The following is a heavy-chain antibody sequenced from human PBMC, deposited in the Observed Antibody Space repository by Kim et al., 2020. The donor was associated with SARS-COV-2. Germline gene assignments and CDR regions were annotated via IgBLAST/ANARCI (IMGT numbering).Heavy chain of an antibody. V-gene: IGHV4-34*01. CDR3: ARMMFYSSCWYWDFDI. CDR1: GGSFSGYY. Sequence: SETLSLTCAVYGGSFSGYYWSWIRQPPGKGLEWIGEINHSGSTNYNPSLKSRVTISVDTSKNQFSLKLSSVTAADTAVYYCARMMFYSSCWYWDFDIWGQGAMGTVSS. D-gene: IGHD6-13*01. J-gene: IGHJ3*02. CDR2: INHSGST.